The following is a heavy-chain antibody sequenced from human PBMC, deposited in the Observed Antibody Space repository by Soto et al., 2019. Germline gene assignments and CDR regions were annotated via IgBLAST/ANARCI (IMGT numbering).Heavy chain of an antibody. J-gene: IGHJ4*02. CDR3: STLGGPHLESRDY. CDR1: GFTFSSSR. V-gene: IGHV3-74*01. CDR2: IKGDGSDT. Sequence: GGSLRLSCAASGFTFSSSRMHWVHQVPGKGLVWVSHIKGDGSDTSYAESVKGRFTVSRDNAKDTLYLQMSNLRAEDTALYYCSTLGGPHLESRDYWGQGTLVTVSS. D-gene: IGHD1-1*01.